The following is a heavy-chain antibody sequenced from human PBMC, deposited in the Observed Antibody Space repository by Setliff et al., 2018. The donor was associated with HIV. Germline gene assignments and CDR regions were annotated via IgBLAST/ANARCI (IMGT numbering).Heavy chain of an antibody. Sequence: PGASLKISCKGSGYSFTSNWIGWVRQMPGKGLEWMGIIHPVDSDTRYSPSFQGQVTISADKSISTAYLQWSTLKASDTAIYYCARHRHTAAGTLDALDIWGQGTVVTVSS. CDR2: IHPVDSDT. CDR3: ARHRHTAAGTLDALDI. J-gene: IGHJ3*02. V-gene: IGHV5-51*01. D-gene: IGHD6-13*01. CDR1: GYSFTSNW.